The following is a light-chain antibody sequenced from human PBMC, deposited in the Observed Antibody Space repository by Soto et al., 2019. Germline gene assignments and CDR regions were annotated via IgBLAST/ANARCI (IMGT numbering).Light chain of an antibody. CDR2: AAS. CDR3: QKYNSAPWT. J-gene: IGKJ1*01. Sequence: DIQMTQSPSSLSASVGDTVTITCRASQGIGNDLAWYQQKPGKVPKLLIYAASTLQSGVPSRFSGSGSGTDFTLTISSLQPEDVATYYCQKYNSAPWTFGQGTKVEIK. V-gene: IGKV1-27*01. CDR1: QGIGND.